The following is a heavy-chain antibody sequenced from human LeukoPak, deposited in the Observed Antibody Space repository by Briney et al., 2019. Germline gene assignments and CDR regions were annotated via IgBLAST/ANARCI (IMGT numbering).Heavy chain of an antibody. CDR1: GYTFTSHG. D-gene: IGHD3-22*01. Sequence: ASVKVSCKASGYTFTSHGMSWVRQAPGQGLEWMGWISAYNGNTNYAQKLQGRVTMTTDTSTSTAYMELRSLRSDDTAVYYCARDRTYYYDSSGYHFDYWGQGTLVTVSS. J-gene: IGHJ4*02. CDR2: ISAYNGNT. CDR3: ARDRTYYYDSSGYHFDY. V-gene: IGHV1-18*01.